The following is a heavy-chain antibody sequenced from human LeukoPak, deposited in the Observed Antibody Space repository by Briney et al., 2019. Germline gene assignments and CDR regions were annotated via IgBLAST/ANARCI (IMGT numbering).Heavy chain of an antibody. CDR1: GGSISSSTYY. CDR3: ARQISDYYYYYMDV. CDR2: IYYSGTT. V-gene: IGHV4-39*01. J-gene: IGHJ6*03. D-gene: IGHD3-10*01. Sequence: PSETLSLTCTVSGGSISSSTYYWGWIRQPPGKGLEWIGTIYYSGTTYYNPSLESRVTIFEDASKNQFSLMLTTVTAADTVVYYCARQISDYYYYYMDVWGKGTTVTVSS.